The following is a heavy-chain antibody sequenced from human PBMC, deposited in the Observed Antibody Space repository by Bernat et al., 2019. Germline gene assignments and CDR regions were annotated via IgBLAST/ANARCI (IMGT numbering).Heavy chain of an antibody. D-gene: IGHD3-10*01. CDR1: GGSISSGGYY. Sequence: QVQLQESGPGLVKPSQTLSLTCTVSGGSISSGGYYWSWIRQHPGKGLEWIGYIYYSGCTYYNPSLKSRVTISVDTSKNQFSLKLSSVTAADTAVYYCARDQYGSGSYPYYYGMDVWGQGTTVTVSS. CDR2: IYYSGCT. J-gene: IGHJ6*02. CDR3: ARDQYGSGSYPYYYGMDV. V-gene: IGHV4-31*03.